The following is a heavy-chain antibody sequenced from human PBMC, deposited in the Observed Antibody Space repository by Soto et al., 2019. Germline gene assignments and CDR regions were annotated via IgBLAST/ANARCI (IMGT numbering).Heavy chain of an antibody. CDR2: ISAHNGNT. CDR3: ARGRYVDY. V-gene: IGHV1-18*01. J-gene: IGHJ4*02. Sequence: QVHLVQSGAEVKKPGASVKVSCKGSGYTFTSYGITWVRQAPGQGLEWMGWISAHNGNTSYAQKLQGRVTVTRDTSSSAAYMERRSLRSDDTAVYYCARGRYVDYWGQGALVTVSS. D-gene: IGHD1-1*01. CDR1: GYTFTSYG.